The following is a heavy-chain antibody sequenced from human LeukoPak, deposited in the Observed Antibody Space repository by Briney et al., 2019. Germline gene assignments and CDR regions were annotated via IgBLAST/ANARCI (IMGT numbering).Heavy chain of an antibody. CDR2: IRQDGAER. CDR1: GFTFSNHW. D-gene: IGHD3-22*01. V-gene: IGHV3-7*01. CDR3: ARAPYFESSGPL. Sequence: GGSLRLSCAASGFTFSNHWMSWVRQAPGKGLEWVANIRQDGAERYYVDSVKGRFTISRNNAKNSVYLETNSLRVEDTAVYFCARAPYFESSGPLWGQGTLVTVSS. J-gene: IGHJ4*02.